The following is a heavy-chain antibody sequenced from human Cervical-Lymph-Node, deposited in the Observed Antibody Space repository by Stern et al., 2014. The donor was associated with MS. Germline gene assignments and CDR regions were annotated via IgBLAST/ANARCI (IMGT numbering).Heavy chain of an antibody. J-gene: IGHJ6*02. CDR1: GFTFEDYA. CDR3: ARDMETSYFFYGMDV. D-gene: IGHD3-3*01. CDR2: INWNSGTI. V-gene: IGHV3-9*01. Sequence: EVHLVESGGGLLQPGGSLRLSCAASGFTFEDYALHWVRQAPGKGLEWVSGINWNSGTIGYADSVRGRFTISRDNAKNSLYLQVSSLRAEDTALYYCARDMETSYFFYGMDVWGQGTMVTVSS.